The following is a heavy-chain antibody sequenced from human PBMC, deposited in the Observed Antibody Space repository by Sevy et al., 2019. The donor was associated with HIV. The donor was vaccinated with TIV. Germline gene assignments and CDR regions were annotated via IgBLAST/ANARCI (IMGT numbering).Heavy chain of an antibody. CDR2: IYYSGST. J-gene: IGHJ1*01. CDR3: AASSGWPVQYFQH. CDR1: GGSISSSSYY. V-gene: IGHV4-39*01. Sequence: SETLSLTCTVSGGSISSSSYYWGWIRQPPGKGLEWIGSIYYSGSTYYNPSLKSRVTISVDTSKNQFSLKLSSVTAADTAVYYCAASSGWPVQYFQHWGQGTLVTVSS. D-gene: IGHD6-19*01.